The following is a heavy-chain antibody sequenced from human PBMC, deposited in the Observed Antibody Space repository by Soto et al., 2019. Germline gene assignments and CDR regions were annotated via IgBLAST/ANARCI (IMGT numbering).Heavy chain of an antibody. CDR3: AKDLKSGSGWYWDY. Sequence: EVQLLESGGDLIQPGGSLRLSCAASGFTFSNFAMSWVRQAPGKGLEWVSAISGSGTSKYDADSVKGRFSISRDNSKNTLYLQMNSLRAEDTAVYYCAKDLKSGSGWYWDYWGQGTLVTVSS. CDR2: ISGSGTSK. J-gene: IGHJ4*02. CDR1: GFTFSNFA. D-gene: IGHD6-19*01. V-gene: IGHV3-23*01.